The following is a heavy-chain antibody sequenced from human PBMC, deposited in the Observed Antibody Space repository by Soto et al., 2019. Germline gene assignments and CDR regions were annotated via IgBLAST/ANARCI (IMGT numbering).Heavy chain of an antibody. CDR2: IIGSGTDT. CDR1: GFTFKTYT. Sequence: EVQLSDSGGGSVQPGASLRLSCAASGFTFKTYTMNWVHQAPGQGLEWVSAIIGSGTDTYYADSVKGRFTISRDNSKNTLYLLMNSLRAEDTAVYYCAKGSSGHYDSFDYWGQGTLVTVSS. J-gene: IGHJ4*02. V-gene: IGHV3-23*01. D-gene: IGHD3-22*01. CDR3: AKGSSGHYDSFDY.